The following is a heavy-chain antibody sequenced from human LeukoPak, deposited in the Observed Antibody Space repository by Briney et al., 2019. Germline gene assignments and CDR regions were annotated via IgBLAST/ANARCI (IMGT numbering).Heavy chain of an antibody. Sequence: PAETLSLTCTASGYSISSGYYWGWIRQPPGKGLEWIGSIYHSGSTYYNPSLKSRVTISVDTSKNQFSLRLSSVTAADTAVYYCVRDGYSSSWYWFDSWGQGTLVTVSS. J-gene: IGHJ5*01. V-gene: IGHV4-38-2*02. D-gene: IGHD6-13*01. CDR1: GYSISSGYY. CDR3: VRDGYSSSWYWFDS. CDR2: IYHSGST.